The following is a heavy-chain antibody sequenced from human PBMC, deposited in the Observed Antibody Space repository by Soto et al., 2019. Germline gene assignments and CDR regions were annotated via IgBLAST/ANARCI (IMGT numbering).Heavy chain of an antibody. CDR1: GYPFSAFD. CDR2: MNPDSGDT. CDR3: VRQPGGVATPGDDY. J-gene: IGHJ4*02. D-gene: IGHD2-15*01. Sequence: QVQLVQSGAEVKKPGASVKVSCEASGYPFSAFDINWVRQAGGQVLEWMGWMNPDSGDTAFAQRFQDRITMTRSTSISTADMELSRLTSDDTAVYFCVRQPGGVATPGDDYWGQGTLVTVSS. V-gene: IGHV1-8*01.